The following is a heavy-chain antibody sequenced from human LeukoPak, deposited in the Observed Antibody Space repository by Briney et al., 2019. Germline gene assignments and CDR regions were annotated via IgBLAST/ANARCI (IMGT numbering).Heavy chain of an antibody. CDR2: ISSSGSTI. CDR1: GFTFSDYY. CDR3: ARDPLNDYYDSSGYYNWFDP. Sequence: GGSLRLSCAASGFTFSDYYMSWIRQAPGKGLEWASYISSSGSTIYYADSVKGRFTISRDNAKNSLYLQMNSLRAEDTAVYYCARDPLNDYYDSSGYYNWFDPWGQGTLVTVSS. V-gene: IGHV3-11*01. D-gene: IGHD3-22*01. J-gene: IGHJ5*02.